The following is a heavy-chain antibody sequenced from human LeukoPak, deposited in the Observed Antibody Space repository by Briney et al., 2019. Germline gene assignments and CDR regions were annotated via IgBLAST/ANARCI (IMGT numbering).Heavy chain of an antibody. D-gene: IGHD3-22*01. Sequence: GASVKVSCKASGYTFTSYGISWVRQAPGQGLEWMGWISAYNGNTNYAQKLQGRVTMTTDTSTSTAYMELSSLRSEDTAVYYCARVTFYDSSGYYWPWGQGTLVTVSS. J-gene: IGHJ5*02. CDR1: GYTFTSYG. CDR3: ARVTFYDSSGYYWP. V-gene: IGHV1-18*01. CDR2: ISAYNGNT.